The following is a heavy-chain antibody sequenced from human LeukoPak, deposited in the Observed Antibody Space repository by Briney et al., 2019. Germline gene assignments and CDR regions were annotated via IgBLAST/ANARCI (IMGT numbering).Heavy chain of an antibody. J-gene: IGHJ3*02. CDR3: ARGGFVFDI. Sequence: PGGSLRLSCAASGFTFSSYEMNWVRQGPGKGLEWISYINTTDTTKYYTDSVKGRYTNSKDNPKISLYLQMHSLRAEDTAVYYFARGGFVFDIWGQGTVVTVSS. D-gene: IGHD3-10*01. CDR1: GFTFSSYE. V-gene: IGHV3-48*03. CDR2: INTTDTTK.